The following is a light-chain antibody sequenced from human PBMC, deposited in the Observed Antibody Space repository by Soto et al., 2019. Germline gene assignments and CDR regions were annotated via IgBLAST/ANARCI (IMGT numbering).Light chain of an antibody. CDR2: AAS. CDR1: QSISSY. J-gene: IGKJ5*01. Sequence: DIQMTQSPSSLSASIGDRVTITCRASQSISSYLNWYHQRPGKAPKLLIYAASSLQRGVPSRFSGSGSGTDFTLTISSLQHEDFATYYCQQSYSTSITFGQGTRLEIK. CDR3: QQSYSTSIT. V-gene: IGKV1-39*01.